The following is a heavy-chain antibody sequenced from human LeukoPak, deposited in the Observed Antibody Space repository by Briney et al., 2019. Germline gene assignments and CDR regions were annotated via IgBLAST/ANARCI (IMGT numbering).Heavy chain of an antibody. CDR2: IYPGDSDT. CDR3: ARPIYYNWNYHDAFDI. CDR1: GYSFTSYW. Sequence: GESLKISCKGSGYSFTSYWIGWVRQMPGKGLEWMGIIYPGDSDTRYSPSFQGQVTISADKSISTAYLQWSSLNASDTAMYYCARPIYYNWNYHDAFDIWGQGTMVTVSS. J-gene: IGHJ3*02. V-gene: IGHV5-51*01. D-gene: IGHD1-7*01.